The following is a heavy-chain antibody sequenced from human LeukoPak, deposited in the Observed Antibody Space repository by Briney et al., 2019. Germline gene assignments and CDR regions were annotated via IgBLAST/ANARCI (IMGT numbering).Heavy chain of an antibody. V-gene: IGHV1-69*13. CDR2: IIPIFGTA. CDR3: ARVVPTTLMNYFDY. D-gene: IGHD5-12*01. CDR1: GGTFISYA. Sequence: PVKVSCKASGGTFISYAISWVRQAPGQGLEWMGGIIPIFGTANYAQKFQGRVTITADESTRTAYMELSSLRSADTAVYYCARVVPTTLMNYFDYWGQGTRVTVSS. J-gene: IGHJ4*02.